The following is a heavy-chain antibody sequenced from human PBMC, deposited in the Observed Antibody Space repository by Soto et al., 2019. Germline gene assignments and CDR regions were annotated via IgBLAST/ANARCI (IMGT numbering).Heavy chain of an antibody. D-gene: IGHD3-16*02. Sequence: QVQLQESGPGLVKPSQTLSLTCTVSGGSISSGGYYWSWIRQHPGKGLEWIGYIYYSGSTYYNPSPQSRFTISVDTSKNQFSLKLSSVTAADTAVYYCARAMITFGGVIDPYYYYYMDVWGKGTTVTVSS. CDR2: IYYSGST. CDR1: GGSISSGGYY. V-gene: IGHV4-31*03. J-gene: IGHJ6*03. CDR3: ARAMITFGGVIDPYYYYYMDV.